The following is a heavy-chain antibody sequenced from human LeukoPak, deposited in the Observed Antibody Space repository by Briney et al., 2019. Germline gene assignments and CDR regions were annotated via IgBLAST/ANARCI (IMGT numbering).Heavy chain of an antibody. D-gene: IGHD3-22*01. V-gene: IGHV3-7*01. CDR3: ARDAYRYYYDSSGYYYGTYNDY. Sequence: GSLRLSCAASGFTFSSYWMSWVRQAPGKGLEWVANIKQDGSEKYYVDSVKGRFTISRDNAKNSLYLQMNSLRAEDTAVYYCARDAYRYYYDSSGYYYGTYNDYWGQGTLVTVSS. J-gene: IGHJ4*02. CDR2: IKQDGSEK. CDR1: GFTFSSYW.